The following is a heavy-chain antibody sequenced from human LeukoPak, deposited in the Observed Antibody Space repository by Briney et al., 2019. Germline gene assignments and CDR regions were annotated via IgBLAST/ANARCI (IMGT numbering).Heavy chain of an antibody. Sequence: PSETLSLTCTVSGGSISRYYWGWIRQPPGKGLEWIGYIYYSGSTNYNPSLKSRVTISVDTSKNQFSLRLSSMTAADTAVYYCARVTGYMIEDYFDYWGQGTLVTVSS. CDR2: IYYSGST. D-gene: IGHD3-22*01. CDR3: ARVTGYMIEDYFDY. CDR1: GGSISRYY. J-gene: IGHJ4*02. V-gene: IGHV4-59*01.